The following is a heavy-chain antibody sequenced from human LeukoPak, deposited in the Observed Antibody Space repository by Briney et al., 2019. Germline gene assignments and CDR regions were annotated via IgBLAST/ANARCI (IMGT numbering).Heavy chain of an antibody. CDR2: IDWDDDK. CDR3: ARILATSYSSGWHPID. CDR1: GFSLSTSGMC. J-gene: IGHJ4*02. D-gene: IGHD6-19*01. Sequence: SGPALVKPTQTLTLTCTFSGFSLSTSGMCVSWIRQPPGKALEWLARIDWDDDKYYSTSLKTRLTISKDTSKNQVVLTMTNMDPVDTATYYCARILATSYSSGWHPIDWGQGTLVTVSS. V-gene: IGHV2-70*11.